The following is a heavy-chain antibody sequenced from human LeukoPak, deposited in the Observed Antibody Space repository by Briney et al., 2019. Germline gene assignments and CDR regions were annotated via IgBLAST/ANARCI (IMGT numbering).Heavy chain of an antibody. V-gene: IGHV3-64*02. CDR1: GFTFSSYA. J-gene: IGHJ4*02. CDR3: ARANLNYDYVWGSYRMFDY. Sequence: PGGSLRLSCAASGFTFSSYAMHWVRQAPGKGLEYVAAISSNGGSRYYIDSVKGRFTISRDNSKNSLYLQMNSLRAEDTAVYYCARANLNYDYVWGSYRMFDYWGQGTLVTVSS. D-gene: IGHD3-16*02. CDR2: ISSNGGSR.